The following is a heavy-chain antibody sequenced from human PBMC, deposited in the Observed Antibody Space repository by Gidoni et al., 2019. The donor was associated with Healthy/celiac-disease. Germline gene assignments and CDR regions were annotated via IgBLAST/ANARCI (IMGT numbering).Heavy chain of an antibody. CDR3: TSDAYYDSSGSGFPH. D-gene: IGHD3-22*01. Sequence: EVQLVESGGGLVKPGRSLRLSCTDSGFTFGDYAMSWFRQAPGKGLEWVGFIRSKAYGGTTEYAASVKGRFTISRDDSKSIAYLQMNSLKTEDTAVYYCTSDAYYDSSGSGFPHWGQGTLVTVSS. CDR2: IRSKAYGGTT. V-gene: IGHV3-49*05. J-gene: IGHJ1*01. CDR1: GFTFGDYA.